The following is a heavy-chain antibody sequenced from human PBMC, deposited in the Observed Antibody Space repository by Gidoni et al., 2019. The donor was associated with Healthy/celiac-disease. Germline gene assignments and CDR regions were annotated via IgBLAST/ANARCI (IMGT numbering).Heavy chain of an antibody. D-gene: IGHD2-8*02. J-gene: IGHJ4*02. CDR1: GFTFSSYA. CDR2: IADDGSNK. V-gene: IGHV3-30*04. Sequence: QVQLVESGGGVVQPGRSLRLSCAASGFTFSSYAMHWVRQAPGKGLEWVAVIADDGSNKYYADSVKGRFTISRDNSKNTLYLQMNSLRAEDTAVYYCASLVCTGGVCPSNWGQGTLVTVSS. CDR3: ASLVCTGGVCPSN.